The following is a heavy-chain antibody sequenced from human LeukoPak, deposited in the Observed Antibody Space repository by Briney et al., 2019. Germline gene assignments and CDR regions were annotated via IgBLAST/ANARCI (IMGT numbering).Heavy chain of an antibody. Sequence: GGSLRLSCAASGFTFDDYAMHWVRQAPGKGLEWVSGISWNSGSIGYADSVKGRFTISRDNAKNPLYLQMNSLRAEDTALYYCAKDMESGGILAATPGWFDPWGQGTLVTVSS. CDR1: GFTFDDYA. CDR3: AKDMESGGILAATPGWFDP. D-gene: IGHD1-26*01. CDR2: ISWNSGSI. V-gene: IGHV3-9*01. J-gene: IGHJ5*02.